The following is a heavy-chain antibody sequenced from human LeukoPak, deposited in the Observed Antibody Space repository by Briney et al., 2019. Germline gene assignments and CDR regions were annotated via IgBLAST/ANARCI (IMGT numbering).Heavy chain of an antibody. D-gene: IGHD3-3*01. CDR3: ARGRVESYLDAFDF. Sequence: PGGSLRLSCVASGFTVSSNYMSWVRQAPGKGLEWVSVIYAGGTIYYTDSVKGRFTISRDNSKNTLYLQMNRLRAEDTAVYYCARGRVESYLDAFDFWGQGTMVTVS. V-gene: IGHV3-66*01. CDR1: GFTVSSNY. J-gene: IGHJ3*01. CDR2: IYAGGTI.